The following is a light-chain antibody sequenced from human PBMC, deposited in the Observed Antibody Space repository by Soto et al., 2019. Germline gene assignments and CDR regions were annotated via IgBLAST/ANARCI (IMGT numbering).Light chain of an antibody. J-gene: IGLJ2*01. CDR1: SRDVGGYNY. CDR3: SSFAGGGNPVL. Sequence: QSVLTQPPSASGSLGQSVTISCTGTSRDVGGYNYVSWHQQHPGKAPKVMIYEVTKRPPGVPDRCSGSKSGNTASLTVSGLEADDEADYYCSSFAGGGNPVLLGGGTKLTVL. V-gene: IGLV2-8*01. CDR2: EVT.